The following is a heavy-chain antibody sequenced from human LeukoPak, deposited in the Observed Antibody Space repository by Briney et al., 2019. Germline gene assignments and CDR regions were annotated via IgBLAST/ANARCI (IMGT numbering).Heavy chain of an antibody. CDR1: GFTFISYA. J-gene: IGHJ4*02. V-gene: IGHV3-23*01. D-gene: IGHD2-2*02. Sequence: GGSLRLSCAASGFTFISYAMSWVRQAPGKGLEWVSAISGSGGSTYYADSVKGRFTISRDNSKNTLYLQMNSLRAEDTAVYYCAPAPQYQLLYEGHYFDYWGQGTLATVSS. CDR2: ISGSGGST. CDR3: APAPQYQLLYEGHYFDY.